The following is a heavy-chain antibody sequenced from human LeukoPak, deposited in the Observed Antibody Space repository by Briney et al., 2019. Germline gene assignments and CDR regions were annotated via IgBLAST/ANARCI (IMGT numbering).Heavy chain of an antibody. CDR3: TRHGYGYSSGRYNWFDP. CDR1: GGSFSSYY. Sequence: PSETLSLTCAVSGGSFSSYYWSWIRQPPGKGLEWIGEINHNGSTNYNPSLKSRVTISIDTSKNQISLKLRSVTAADTAVYYCTRHGYGYSSGRYNWFDPWGQGTLVTVSS. CDR2: INHNGST. D-gene: IGHD6-19*01. V-gene: IGHV4-34*01. J-gene: IGHJ5*02.